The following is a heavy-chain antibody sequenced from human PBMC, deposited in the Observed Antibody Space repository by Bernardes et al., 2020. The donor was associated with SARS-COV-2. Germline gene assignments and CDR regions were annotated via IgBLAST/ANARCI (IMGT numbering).Heavy chain of an antibody. CDR3: ARGRIAVAGTGPFDV. V-gene: IGHV4-39*01. D-gene: IGHD6-19*01. CDR2: IYYSGNT. CDR1: GGSISSSSYY. Sequence: SETLSLTCTVSGGSISSSSYYWAWIRQPPGKGLEWIGSIYYSGNTYYKSSLKTRVTISVDTSKKQLFLKMSSVTATDTAVYFCARGRIAVAGTGPFDVWGQGTAVAVSS. J-gene: IGHJ3*01.